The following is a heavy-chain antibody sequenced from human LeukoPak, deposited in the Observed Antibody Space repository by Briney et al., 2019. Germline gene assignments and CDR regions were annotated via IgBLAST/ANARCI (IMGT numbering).Heavy chain of an antibody. CDR1: GFIFDDYA. D-gene: IGHD3-22*01. V-gene: IGHV3-9*01. J-gene: IGHJ4*02. Sequence: GGSLRLFCAASGFIFDDYAMHGVRRAPGKGLEEGSGISSNSGGVDYADSVKGRFTISRDNAKNTLFLEMNSLRPEGTAFYYCAKDVQMTSNAYYNYFDYWGQGTLVTVSS. CDR2: ISSNSGGV. CDR3: AKDVQMTSNAYYNYFDY.